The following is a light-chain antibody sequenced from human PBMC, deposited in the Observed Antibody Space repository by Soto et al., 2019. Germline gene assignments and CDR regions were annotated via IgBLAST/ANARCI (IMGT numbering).Light chain of an antibody. V-gene: IGKV3-15*01. CDR2: GAS. CDR3: QQYNAWPPIT. J-gene: IGKJ5*01. Sequence: ISITPLTTTRAVSPGERATLSCRVSQSVNSNLAWYQQKPGQAPWLLIYGASTRATGIPARFSGSGSGTEFTLTISSLQSEDSAVYFCQQYNAWPPITFGQGTRLEI. CDR1: QSVNSN.